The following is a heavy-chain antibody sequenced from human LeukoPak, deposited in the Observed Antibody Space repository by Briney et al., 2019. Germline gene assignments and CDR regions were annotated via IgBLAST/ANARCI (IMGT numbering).Heavy chain of an antibody. CDR1: GYTFTSYD. Sequence: ASVKVSCKASGYTFTSYDINWVREGPEQGLGWMGWMILNNGKTDYAQKFQGRITMTRSTSISTAYMKLSSLRSEDTAVYYCARLASSSWPLYYYYGMDVWGQGTTVTVSS. CDR2: MILNNGKT. CDR3: ARLASSSWPLYYYYGMDV. J-gene: IGHJ6*02. D-gene: IGHD6-13*01. V-gene: IGHV1-8*01.